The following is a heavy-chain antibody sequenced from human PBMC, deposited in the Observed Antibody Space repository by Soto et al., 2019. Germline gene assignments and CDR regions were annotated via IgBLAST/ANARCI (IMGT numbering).Heavy chain of an antibody. V-gene: IGHV3-7*01. D-gene: IGHD6-6*01. Sequence: PGGSLRLSCAASGFTYSNYWMNWVRQAPGKGLEWVASLNLDGSEKYYVDSVKGRFTISRDNAKKLLYLQMNSLKAEDTAVYYCARDLGYSSSSVGDYWGQGTLVTVSS. CDR3: ARDLGYSSSSVGDY. J-gene: IGHJ4*02. CDR1: GFTYSNYW. CDR2: LNLDGSEK.